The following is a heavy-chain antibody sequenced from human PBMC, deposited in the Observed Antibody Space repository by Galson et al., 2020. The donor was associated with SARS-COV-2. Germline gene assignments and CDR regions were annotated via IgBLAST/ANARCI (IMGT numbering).Heavy chain of an antibody. Sequence: SATLSLTCAVSGTSISSGSYSWNWIRQPPGKGLEWIGYISHSGGTYYNPSLKSRVTISGDRSKNQFSLRLSSVTAADTAGYYCARLHYGEYAPESFDIWGPGTRVTV. V-gene: IGHV4-30-2*01. J-gene: IGHJ3*02. CDR2: ISHSGGT. CDR1: GTSISSGSYS. D-gene: IGHD4-17*01. CDR3: ARLHYGEYAPESFDI.